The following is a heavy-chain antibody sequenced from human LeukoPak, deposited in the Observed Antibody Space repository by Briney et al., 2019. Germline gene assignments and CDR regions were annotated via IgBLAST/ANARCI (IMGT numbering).Heavy chain of an antibody. D-gene: IGHD2-2*02. CDR3: ARSYCSSTSCNRTRYYYYYYMDV. CDR2: ISAYNGNT. Sequence: ASVKVSCKASGYTFTSYGISWVRQAPGRGLEWMGWISAYNGNTNYAQKLQGRVTMTTDTSTSTAYMELRSLRSDDTAVYYCARSYCSSTSCNRTRYYYYYYMDVWGKGTTVTVSS. CDR1: GYTFTSYG. J-gene: IGHJ6*03. V-gene: IGHV1-18*01.